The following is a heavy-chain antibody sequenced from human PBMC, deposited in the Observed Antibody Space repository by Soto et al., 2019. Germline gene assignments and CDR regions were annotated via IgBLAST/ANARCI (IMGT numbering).Heavy chain of an antibody. Sequence: GGSLRLSSAASGFTFSSYAMNWVRQPPGKGLEWVSSISGSGDRAYYADSVKGRFTISRDNSKNTLFLQMNSLRAEDTAVYYCAKAFYGNGWSKGDSWGQGTLVTVSS. CDR2: ISGSGDRA. CDR1: GFTFSSYA. V-gene: IGHV3-23*01. J-gene: IGHJ4*02. CDR3: AKAFYGNGWSKGDS. D-gene: IGHD6-19*01.